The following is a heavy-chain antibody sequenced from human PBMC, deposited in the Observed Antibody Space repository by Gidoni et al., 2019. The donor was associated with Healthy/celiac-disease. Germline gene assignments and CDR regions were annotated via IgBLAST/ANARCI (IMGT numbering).Heavy chain of an antibody. CDR2: IKQDGSEK. V-gene: IGHV3-7*01. CDR3: ARAVTDYDFWSGYNYGMDV. CDR1: GFTFSSYW. Sequence: EVQLVESGGGLVQPGGSLRLSCAASGFTFSSYWMSWVRQVPGKGLEWVANIKQDGSEKYYVDSVKGRFTISRDNAKNSQYLQMNSLRAEDTAVYYCARAVTDYDFWSGYNYGMDVWGQGTTVTVSS. J-gene: IGHJ6*02. D-gene: IGHD3-3*01.